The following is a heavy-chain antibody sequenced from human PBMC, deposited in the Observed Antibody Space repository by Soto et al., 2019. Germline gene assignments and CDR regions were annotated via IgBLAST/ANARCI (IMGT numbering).Heavy chain of an antibody. D-gene: IGHD3-10*01. Sequence: GGSLRLSCAASGFTFSSYAMSWVRQAPGKGLEWVSAISGSGGSTYYADSVKGRFTISRDNSKNTLYLQMNSLRAEDTGVYYCAKDGRRYYGSGSYFDYWGQGTLVTVSS. CDR2: ISGSGGST. J-gene: IGHJ4*02. CDR1: GFTFSSYA. CDR3: AKDGRRYYGSGSYFDY. V-gene: IGHV3-23*01.